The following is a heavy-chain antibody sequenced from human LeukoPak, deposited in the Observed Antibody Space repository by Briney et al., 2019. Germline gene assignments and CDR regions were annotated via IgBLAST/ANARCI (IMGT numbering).Heavy chain of an antibody. D-gene: IGHD4-23*01. V-gene: IGHV1-18*01. J-gene: IGHJ3*01. CDR1: GYDFKTYA. CDR2: VSAYNGNT. CDR3: ARDAPRWRNAFDF. Sequence: GASVKVSCKSLGYDFKTYAVRWVRQAPGQGLEWMGWVSAYNGNTNYAQKFRGRVTMTIDTSTNTASMELRSLRSDDTAVYFCARDAPRWRNAFDFWGQGTMVTVSS.